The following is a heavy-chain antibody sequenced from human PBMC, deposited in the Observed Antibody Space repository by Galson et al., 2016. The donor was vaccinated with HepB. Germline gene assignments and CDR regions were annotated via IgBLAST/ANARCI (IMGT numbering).Heavy chain of an antibody. D-gene: IGHD1-26*01. J-gene: IGHJ4*02. Sequence: SVKVSCKASGYTFTHYGITWVRQAPGQGLEWMGWINAGKGNTKYPQKFQGRVTITRDTSASTAYMELSSLRSEDTAVYYCARDPGGSKTRFDYWGQGTLVTASS. CDR2: INAGKGNT. V-gene: IGHV1-18*04. CDR1: GYTFTHYG. CDR3: ARDPGGSKTRFDY.